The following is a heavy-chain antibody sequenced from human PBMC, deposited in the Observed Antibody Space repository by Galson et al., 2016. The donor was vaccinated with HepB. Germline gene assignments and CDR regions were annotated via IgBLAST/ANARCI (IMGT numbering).Heavy chain of an antibody. V-gene: IGHV3-30-3*01. J-gene: IGHJ6*04. D-gene: IGHD2/OR15-2a*01. CDR2: ISYDGTRK. CDR3: ARDQKYSGTDYYFAMDV. CDR1: GFIFSQFA. Sequence: LRLSCAASGFIFSQFAVHWVRQAPGKGLEWVAVISYDGTRKYYTDSVKGRFTVSRDDSKTTLYLQMNTLRPEDTGVYYCARDQKYSGTDYYFAMDVWGKGATVTVSS.